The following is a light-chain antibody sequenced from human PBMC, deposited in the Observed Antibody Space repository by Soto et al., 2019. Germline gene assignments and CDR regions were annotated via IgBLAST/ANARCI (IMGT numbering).Light chain of an antibody. V-gene: IGKV3-11*01. J-gene: IGKJ3*01. CDR1: QSVRNY. CDR2: DAS. Sequence: EIVLTQSPATVSVSPGESATLSCRASQSVRNYLAWYQQKPGQAPRLLIFDASNSATGIPSRFSGSGSGTYFTLTISSIEPEDFAVYYCQQRSNSPPWTFGHGTRVDL. CDR3: QQRSNSPPWT.